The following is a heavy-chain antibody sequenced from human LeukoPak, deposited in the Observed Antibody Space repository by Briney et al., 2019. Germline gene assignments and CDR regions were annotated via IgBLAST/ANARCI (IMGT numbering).Heavy chain of an antibody. V-gene: IGHV1-18*01. Sequence: ASVKVSCKASGYTFTSYGISWVRQTPGQGLEWMGWISAYNGNTNYAQKLQGRVTMTTDTSTSTAYMELRSLRSDDTAVYYCARDRHIVVVPAAIVSGWFDPWGQGTLVTVSS. CDR3: ARDRHIVVVPAAIVSGWFDP. CDR1: GYTFTSYG. J-gene: IGHJ5*02. CDR2: ISAYNGNT. D-gene: IGHD2-2*01.